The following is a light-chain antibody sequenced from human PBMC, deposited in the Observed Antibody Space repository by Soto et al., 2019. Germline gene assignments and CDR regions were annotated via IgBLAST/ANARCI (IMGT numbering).Light chain of an antibody. J-gene: IGKJ4*01. Sequence: EIVMTQSPATLSVSPGERATLSCRASQSVASYLAWYQQKPGQTPRLLMYGASTRATGFPARFSGSGSGTEFTLTISSLQSEDFAVYYCQQSYSTPLTFGGGTKVDIK. CDR2: GAS. V-gene: IGKV3-15*01. CDR1: QSVASY. CDR3: QQSYSTPLT.